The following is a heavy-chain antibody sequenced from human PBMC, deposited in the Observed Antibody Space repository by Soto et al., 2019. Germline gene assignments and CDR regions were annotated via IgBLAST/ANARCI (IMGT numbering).Heavy chain of an antibody. Sequence: QLQLQESGPGLVKPSETLSLTCTVSGGSISSSHYYWGWIRQPPGKGLEWIASIYYSGNTYYNPSLKSRVIISINTSTNHFSLNLSSVPAAHTAVYYCASSIFPPSNRFDSWGQGTLVTASS. CDR2: IYYSGNT. V-gene: IGHV4-39*02. CDR1: GGSISSSHYY. J-gene: IGHJ5*01. CDR3: ASSIFPPSNRFDS.